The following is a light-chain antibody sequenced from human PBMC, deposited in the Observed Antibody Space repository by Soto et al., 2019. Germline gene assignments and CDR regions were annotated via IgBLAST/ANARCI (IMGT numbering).Light chain of an antibody. V-gene: IGKV3-15*01. CDR1: QNINSN. CDR2: DAS. Sequence: EIVMTQPPATLSVSPGERATLSCRASQNINSNLAWYQQKPGQAPRRLIYDASTRATGIPARFSGSGSGTESTLTISSLPSEDLAVYYCQRYNLWPDTFRQGPKLEI. CDR3: QRYNLWPDT. J-gene: IGKJ2*01.